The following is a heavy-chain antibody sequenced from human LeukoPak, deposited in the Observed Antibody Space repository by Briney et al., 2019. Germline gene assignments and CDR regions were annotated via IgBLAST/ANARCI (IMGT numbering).Heavy chain of an antibody. V-gene: IGHV4-34*01. CDR1: GGSFSGYY. CDR3: ARREGYYYGPGSWE. J-gene: IGHJ4*02. CDR2: IYYSGST. Sequence: SETLSLTCAVYGGSFSGYYWSWIRQPPGKGLEWIGSIYYSGSTYYNPSLKSRVTISVDTSKNQFSLKLSSVTAADTAVYYCARREGYYYGPGSWEWGQGTLVTVSS. D-gene: IGHD3-10*01.